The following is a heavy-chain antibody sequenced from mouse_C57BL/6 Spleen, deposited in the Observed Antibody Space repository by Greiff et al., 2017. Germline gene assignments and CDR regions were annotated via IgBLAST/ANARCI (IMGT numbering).Heavy chain of an antibody. J-gene: IGHJ2*01. CDR3: ARGYYVHEGLLDD. CDR2: IYPGSGST. Sequence: QVQLQQPGAELVKPGASVKMSCKASGYTFTSYWITWVKQRPGQGLEWIGDIYPGSGSTNYNEKFKSKATLTVDTSSSTAYMQLSSLTSEDSAVYYCARGYYVHEGLLDDWGQGTTLTVSS. V-gene: IGHV1-55*01. D-gene: IGHD1-1*01. CDR1: GYTFTSYW.